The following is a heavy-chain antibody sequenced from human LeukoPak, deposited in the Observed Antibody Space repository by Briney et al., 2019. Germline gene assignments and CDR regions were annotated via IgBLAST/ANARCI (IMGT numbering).Heavy chain of an antibody. Sequence: GGSLRLSCAASGFTFSSYAMSWVRQAPGKGLEWVSGISGSGSSTYYADSVKGRFTISRDNSENTLSLQMNSLRADDTAIYYCAKSCNSGNCYYNYWGQGTLVTVSS. J-gene: IGHJ4*02. CDR3: AKSCNSGNCYYNY. D-gene: IGHD2/OR15-2a*01. CDR2: ISGSGSST. CDR1: GFTFSSYA. V-gene: IGHV3-23*01.